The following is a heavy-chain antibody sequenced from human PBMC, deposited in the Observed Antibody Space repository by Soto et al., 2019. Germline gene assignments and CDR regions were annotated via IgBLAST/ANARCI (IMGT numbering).Heavy chain of an antibody. CDR1: GYTFTSYD. D-gene: IGHD2-8*01. Sequence: ASVKVSCKTSGYTFTSYDINWVRQATGQGLEWMGRMNPNSGNTDYARKFQGRVTMTRDASISTAYMELSSLTSEDTAVYYCARAPVNGSSNNWFEPWGQTPQVTVSS. V-gene: IGHV1-8*01. J-gene: IGHJ5*02. CDR2: MNPNSGNT. CDR3: ARAPVNGSSNNWFEP.